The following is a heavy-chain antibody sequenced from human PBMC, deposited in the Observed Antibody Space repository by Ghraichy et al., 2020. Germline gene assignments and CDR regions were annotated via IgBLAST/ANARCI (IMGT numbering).Heavy chain of an antibody. D-gene: IGHD3-22*01. CDR2: IIGSGDST. J-gene: IGHJ4*02. CDR3: ARGGYPTYYFDY. CDR1: GFTFRSYA. Sequence: LTCAASGFTFRSYAMSWVRQAPRKGLEWVSTIIGSGDSTNSADSVQGRFTISRDNPKNTVYLQMNSLRAEDTAVYYCARGGYPTYYFDYWGQGTLVTVSS. V-gene: IGHV3-23*01.